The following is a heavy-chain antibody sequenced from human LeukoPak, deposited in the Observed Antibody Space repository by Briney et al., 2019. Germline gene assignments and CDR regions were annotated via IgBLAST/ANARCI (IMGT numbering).Heavy chain of an antibody. V-gene: IGHV4-4*02. CDR2: IYQSGTT. CDR1: GGFITSGIHW. Sequence: SETLSLTCTVSGGFITSGIHWWSWARPPPGKGLEWIGEIYQSGTTNYKPSLKSRVTMSLDKSRNLFSLQLSSVTAADTAVYYCATYFYGDYALHYFDYWGQGALVTVSS. J-gene: IGHJ4*02. CDR3: ATYFYGDYALHYFDY. D-gene: IGHD4-17*01.